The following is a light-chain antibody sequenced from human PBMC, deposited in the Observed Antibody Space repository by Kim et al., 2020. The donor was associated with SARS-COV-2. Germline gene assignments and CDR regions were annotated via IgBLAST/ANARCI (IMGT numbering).Light chain of an antibody. CDR3: QQYNDWPRWT. V-gene: IGKV3-15*01. Sequence: SPGERATLSCRASQSVRSTLAWYQQKPGQAPRLLIYGASTRATGVPARFSGSGSGTEFTLTISSLQSEDFAVYYCQQYNDWPRWTFGQGTKVDIK. CDR2: GAS. J-gene: IGKJ1*01. CDR1: QSVRST.